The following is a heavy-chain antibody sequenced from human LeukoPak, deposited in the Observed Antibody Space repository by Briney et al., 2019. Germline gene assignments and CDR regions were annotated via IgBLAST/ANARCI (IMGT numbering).Heavy chain of an antibody. CDR3: PRDVGSSNYFDY. CDR2: ISYDGSNK. CDR1: GFTFSSYS. J-gene: IGHJ4*02. V-gene: IGHV3-30*04. D-gene: IGHD3-10*01. Sequence: PGGSLRLSCAASGFTFSSYSMYWVRQAPGKGLEWVAVISYDGSNKYYADSVKGRFTISRDNSKNTLFLQVNSLRAEDTAVYYCPRDVGSSNYFDYWGQGTLVTVSA.